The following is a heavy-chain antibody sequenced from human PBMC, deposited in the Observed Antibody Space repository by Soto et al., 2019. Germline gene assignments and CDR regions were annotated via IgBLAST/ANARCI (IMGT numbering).Heavy chain of an antibody. CDR2: VTANGGST. CDR3: ASLGVGDWANYYYYYGMDV. Sequence: PVGFLSLSCAATGFTFSVYAMTWVRQAPGKGLEWVSAVTANGGSTYSADSVKGRFTISRDNSKNTLFLQMNSLRAEDTAVYYCASLGVGDWANYYYYYGMDVWGQGTTVTVSS. CDR1: GFTFSVYA. V-gene: IGHV3-23*01. J-gene: IGHJ6*02. D-gene: IGHD2-21*02.